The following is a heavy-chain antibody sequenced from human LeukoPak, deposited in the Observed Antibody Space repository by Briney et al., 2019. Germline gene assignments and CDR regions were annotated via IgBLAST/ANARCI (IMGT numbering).Heavy chain of an antibody. Sequence: GGSLRLSCAASGFALSSYWMHWVRQAPRKGLVWVSDINSDGSTTRYADSVQGRFTISRDNAKNTLYLQMNSLRADDTAVYYCATRDYTSSKYWGQGTLVTVAS. D-gene: IGHD2-2*02. CDR1: GFALSSYW. J-gene: IGHJ4*02. CDR2: INSDGSTT. V-gene: IGHV3-74*01. CDR3: ATRDYTSSKY.